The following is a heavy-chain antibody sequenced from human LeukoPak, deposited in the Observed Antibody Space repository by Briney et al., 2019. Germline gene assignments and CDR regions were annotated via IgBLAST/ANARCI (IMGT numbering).Heavy chain of an antibody. D-gene: IGHD2-21*02. J-gene: IGHJ3*02. CDR1: GFTFSSYW. V-gene: IGHV3-7*01. Sequence: GGSLRLSCAASGFTFSSYWMSWVRQAPGKGLEWVANIKQDGSEKYYVDSVKGRFTISRDNAKNSLYLQMDSLRAEDTAVYYCAHSRLPDDAFDIWGQGTMVTVSS. CDR3: AHSRLPDDAFDI. CDR2: IKQDGSEK.